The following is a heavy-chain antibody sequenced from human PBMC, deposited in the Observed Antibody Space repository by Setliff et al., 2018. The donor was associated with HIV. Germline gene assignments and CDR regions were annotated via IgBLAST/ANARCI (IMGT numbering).Heavy chain of an antibody. Sequence: SETLSLTCTVSGGSISSGYYWGWIRQPPGKGLEWIGSIYHNGITYYNPSLKSRVTISVDTSQNQFSLKLSSVNAADTAIYYCARRIYGNNPYFDYWSQGTLVTVSS. CDR2: IYHNGIT. CDR3: ARRIYGNNPYFDY. CDR1: GGSISSGYY. V-gene: IGHV4-38-2*02. D-gene: IGHD4-17*01. J-gene: IGHJ4*02.